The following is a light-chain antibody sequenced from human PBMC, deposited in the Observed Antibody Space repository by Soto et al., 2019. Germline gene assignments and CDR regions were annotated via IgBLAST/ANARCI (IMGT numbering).Light chain of an antibody. J-gene: IGLJ3*02. CDR3: VLYLGNGIWV. Sequence: QTVVAQEPSLSVSPGGTITLTCGLSSGSVSASFYPSWYQKTPGQPPRTLIYSTTIRSSGVPDRFSGSIFGNKAALTVTGAQADDESHYYCVLYLGNGIWVFGGGTKLTVL. CDR2: STT. V-gene: IGLV8-61*01. CDR1: SGSVSASFY.